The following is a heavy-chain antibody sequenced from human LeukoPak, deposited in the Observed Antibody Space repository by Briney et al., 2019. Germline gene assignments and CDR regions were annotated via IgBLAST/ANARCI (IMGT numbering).Heavy chain of an antibody. CDR2: VIPILGIA. CDR1: GGTFIIYA. V-gene: IGHV1-69*04. D-gene: IGHD3-22*01. Sequence: ASVTVSCKASGGTFIIYAISWVRQAPGQGLEWMGRVIPILGIANYAQKFQGRVTITADKSTSTAYMELSSLRSEDTAVYYCATSYSRYSSGYYYLLDYWGQGTLVTVSS. J-gene: IGHJ4*02. CDR3: ATSYSRYSSGYYYLLDY.